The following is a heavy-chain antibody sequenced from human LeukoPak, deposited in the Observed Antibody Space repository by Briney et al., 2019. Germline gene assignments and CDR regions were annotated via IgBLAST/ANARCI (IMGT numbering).Heavy chain of an antibody. Sequence: SSETLSLTCTVSGGSISSSSHYWGWIRQPPGKGLEWIGEINHSGSTNYNPSLKSRVTISVDTSKNQFSLKLSSVTAADTAVYYCARGGGSGDYWGQGTLVTVSS. V-gene: IGHV4-39*07. CDR2: INHSGST. J-gene: IGHJ4*02. CDR1: GGSISSSSHY. CDR3: ARGGGSGDY. D-gene: IGHD6-25*01.